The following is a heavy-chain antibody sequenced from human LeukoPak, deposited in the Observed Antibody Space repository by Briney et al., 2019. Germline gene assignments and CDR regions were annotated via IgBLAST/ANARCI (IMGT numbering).Heavy chain of an antibody. Sequence: PGGSLRLSCAASGFTFSSYSMVWVRQAPGKGLEYVSGITSNGGNTYYGNSVKGRFTISRDNSKDTLYLQMGSLRTEDMAVYYCARGIRWASDYWGQGTPVTVAS. CDR1: GFTFSSYS. J-gene: IGHJ4*02. V-gene: IGHV3-64*01. D-gene: IGHD4-23*01. CDR3: ARGIRWASDY. CDR2: ITSNGGNT.